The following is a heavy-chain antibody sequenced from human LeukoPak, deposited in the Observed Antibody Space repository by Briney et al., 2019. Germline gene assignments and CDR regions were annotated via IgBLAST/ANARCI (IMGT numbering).Heavy chain of an antibody. V-gene: IGHV4-38-2*01. D-gene: IGHD6-6*01. CDR1: GYSISSGYY. J-gene: IGHJ4*02. CDR2: IYHIGST. CDR3: ASVRGQLVFDY. Sequence: KSSETLSLTCAVSGYSISSGYYWGWIRQPPGKGLEWIGSIYHIGSTYYNPSLKSRVTISVDTSKNQFSLKLSSVTAADTAVYYCASVRGQLVFDYWGQGTLVTVSS.